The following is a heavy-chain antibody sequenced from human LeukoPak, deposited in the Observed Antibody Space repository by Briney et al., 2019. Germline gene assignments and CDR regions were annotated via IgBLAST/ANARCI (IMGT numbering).Heavy chain of an antibody. J-gene: IGHJ6*02. V-gene: IGHV1-2*02. CDR3: ARAVAGTFYYNYGMDV. D-gene: IGHD6-19*01. CDR2: INPNSGGT. Sequence: ASVKVSCKASGYTFTGYYMHWVRQAPGQGLEWMGWINPNSGGTNYAQKFQGRVTMTRDTSISTAYMELSRLRSDDTAVYYCARAVAGTFYYNYGMDVWGQGTTVTVSS. CDR1: GYTFTGYY.